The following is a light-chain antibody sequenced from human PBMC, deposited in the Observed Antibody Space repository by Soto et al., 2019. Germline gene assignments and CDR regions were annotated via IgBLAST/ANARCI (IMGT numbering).Light chain of an antibody. CDR1: QSVSNNY. CDR3: PRYGSSGT. Sequence: EIVLTQSPGTLSLSPGERATLSCRASQSVSNNYLAWYQQKPGQAPRLLIYGASNRATGIPDRFSGSGSGTDFTLTISRLEPEDFAVYYCPRYGSSGTFGQGTKVEI. V-gene: IGKV3-20*01. J-gene: IGKJ1*01. CDR2: GAS.